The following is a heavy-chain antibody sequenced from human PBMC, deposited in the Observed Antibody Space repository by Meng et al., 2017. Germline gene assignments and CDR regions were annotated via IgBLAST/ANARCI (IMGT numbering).Heavy chain of an antibody. CDR2: IYHSGST. Sequence: VRRESWARGLGEPTGALPPTCSFSGGSLRSFTWWSLVPRPPGKGLEWIGEIYHSGSTNYNPSLKSRVTISVDKSKNQFSLKLSSVTAADTAVYYCARFLHYYDSSGYAEDWGQGTLVTVAS. D-gene: IGHD3-22*01. CDR3: ARFLHYYDSSGYAED. J-gene: IGHJ4*02. CDR1: GGSLRSFTW. V-gene: IGHV4-4*02.